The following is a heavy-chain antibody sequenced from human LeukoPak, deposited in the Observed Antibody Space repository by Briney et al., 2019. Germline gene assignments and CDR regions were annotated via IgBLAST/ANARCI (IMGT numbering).Heavy chain of an antibody. CDR2: IYYSGST. CDR1: GGSISSGGYY. D-gene: IGHD3-9*01. Sequence: SETLSLTCTVSGGSISSGGYYWSWIRQHPGKGLEWIGYIYYSGSTYYDPSLKSRVTISVDTSKNQFSLKLSSVTAADTAVYYCARDQYDILTGYNAGWFDPWGQGTLVTVSS. V-gene: IGHV4-31*03. CDR3: ARDQYDILTGYNAGWFDP. J-gene: IGHJ5*02.